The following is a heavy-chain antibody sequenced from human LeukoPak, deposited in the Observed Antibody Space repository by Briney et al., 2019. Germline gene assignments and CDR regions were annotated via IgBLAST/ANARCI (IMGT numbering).Heavy chain of an antibody. D-gene: IGHD6-13*01. J-gene: IGHJ4*02. V-gene: IGHV3-33*01. CDR2: IWYDGSNK. CDR3: ASTAAGTIRFGY. Sequence: PGGSLRLSCAASGFTFSSYGMHWVRQAPGKGLEWVAVIWYDGSNKYYADSVKGRFTISRDNSKNTLYLQMNSLRAEDAAVYYCASTAAGTIRFGYWGQGTLVTVSS. CDR1: GFTFSSYG.